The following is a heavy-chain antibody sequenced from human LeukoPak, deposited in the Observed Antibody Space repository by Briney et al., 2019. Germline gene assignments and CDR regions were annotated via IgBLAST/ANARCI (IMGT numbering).Heavy chain of an antibody. V-gene: IGHV4-30-4*08. CDR1: GGSISSGDYY. CDR2: IYYSGST. J-gene: IGHJ3*02. D-gene: IGHD6-19*01. CDR3: ARGRSSGWDDAFDI. Sequence: SETLSLTCTVAGGSISSGDYYWSWIRQAPGKGLEWIGYIYYSGSTYYNPSLKSRVTISVDTSKNQFSLKLSSVTAADTAVYYCARGRSSGWDDAFDIWGQGTMVTVPS.